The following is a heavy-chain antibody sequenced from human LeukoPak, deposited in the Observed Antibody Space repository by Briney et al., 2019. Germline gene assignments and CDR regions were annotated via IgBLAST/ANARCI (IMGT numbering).Heavy chain of an antibody. J-gene: IGHJ4*02. CDR1: GFTFSSFA. CDR3: AKGAGWYFYYFDY. CDR2: ISGSGGST. Sequence: GGSLRPSFAASGFTFSSFAMGWGRHAPGKGLEGGSAISGSGGSTYYADSVKGQFTISRDNSKNTLYLQMNSLRAEDTALYYCAKGAGWYFYYFDYWGQGNLVTVSS. V-gene: IGHV3-23*01. D-gene: IGHD6-19*01.